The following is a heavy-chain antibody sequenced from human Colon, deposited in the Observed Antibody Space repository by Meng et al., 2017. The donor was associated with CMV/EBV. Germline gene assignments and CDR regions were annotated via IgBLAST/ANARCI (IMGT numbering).Heavy chain of an antibody. D-gene: IGHD3-22*01. J-gene: IGHJ4*02. CDR2: IRSKAYGGTT. V-gene: IGHV3-49*04. Sequence: GESLKISCTASGFTFGDYPMSWVRQAPGKGLEGVGFIRSKAYGGTTEYAASVKGRFTISRDDSKTIAYLQMNSLKIEDTAVYYCTTDLVVRWLLNDYWGQGTLVTVSS. CDR3: TTDLVVRWLLNDY. CDR1: GFTFGDYP.